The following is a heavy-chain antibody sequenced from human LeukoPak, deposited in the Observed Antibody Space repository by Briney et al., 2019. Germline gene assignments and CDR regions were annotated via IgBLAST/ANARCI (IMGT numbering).Heavy chain of an antibody. J-gene: IGHJ3*02. CDR3: ARRAPSVRSLYAFDI. D-gene: IGHD3-3*01. V-gene: IGHV4-59*08. Sequence: PSETLSLTCTVSGGSISSYYWSWIRQPPGKGLEWIGYIYYSGSTNYNPSLKSRVTISVDTSKNQFSLKLSSVTAADTAVYYCARRAPSVRSLYAFDIWGQGTMVTVSS. CDR1: GGSISSYY. CDR2: IYYSGST.